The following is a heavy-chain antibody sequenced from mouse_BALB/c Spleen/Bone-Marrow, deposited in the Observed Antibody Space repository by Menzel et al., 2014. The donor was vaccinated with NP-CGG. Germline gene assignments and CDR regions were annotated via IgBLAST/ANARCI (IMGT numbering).Heavy chain of an antibody. CDR3: ARKGAMITHYYAMDY. CDR2: ISNGSSPI. CDR1: GFTFSSFG. Sequence: EVKLEESGGGLVQPGGSRKLSCAASGFTFSSFGMHWVRQAPEKGLEWAAYISNGSSPIYYADTVKGRFTISRDNPKNALFLQMTSLRSEDTAMYYCARKGAMITHYYAMDYWGQGTSVTVSS. J-gene: IGHJ4*01. D-gene: IGHD2-4*01. V-gene: IGHV5-17*02.